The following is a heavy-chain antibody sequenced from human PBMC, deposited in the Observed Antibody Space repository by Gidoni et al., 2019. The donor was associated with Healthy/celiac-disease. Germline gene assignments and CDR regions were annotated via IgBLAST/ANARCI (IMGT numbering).Heavy chain of an antibody. CDR1: GYTFTGYY. D-gene: IGHD1-26*01. CDR3: ARDSGPQWELLRIYYFDY. J-gene: IGHJ4*02. CDR2: INPNSGGT. V-gene: IGHV1-2*02. Sequence: QVQLVQSGAEVKKPGASVKVSCKASGYTFTGYYMHWVRQAPGQGLEWMGWINPNSGGTNYAQKFQGRVTMTRDTSISTAYMELSRLRSDDTAVYYCARDSGPQWELLRIYYFDYWGQGTLVTVSS.